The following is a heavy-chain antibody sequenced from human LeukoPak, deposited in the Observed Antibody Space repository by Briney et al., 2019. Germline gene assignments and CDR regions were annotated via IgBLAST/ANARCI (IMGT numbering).Heavy chain of an antibody. CDR2: IYHSGST. D-gene: IGHD1-26*01. CDR3: ARHFVRSGSYWADY. V-gene: IGHV4-38-2*01. Sequence: SETLSLTCAVSGYSISSGYYWGWIRPPPGKGLEWIGIIYHSGSTYYNPSLKSRVTISVDTSKNQFSLRVTSVTPADTAVYYCARHFVRSGSYWADYWGQGTLVTVSS. CDR1: GYSISSGYY. J-gene: IGHJ4*02.